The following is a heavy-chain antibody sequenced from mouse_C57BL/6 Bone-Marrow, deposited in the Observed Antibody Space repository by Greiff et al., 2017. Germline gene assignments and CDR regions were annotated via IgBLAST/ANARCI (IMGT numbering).Heavy chain of an antibody. D-gene: IGHD2-4*01. CDR3: ARIEAYDCFAY. V-gene: IGHV8-8*01. J-gene: IGHJ3*01. CDR1: GFSLSTFGMG. Sequence: QVTLIVCGPGILQPSQTLSLTCSFSGFSLSTFGMGVGRIRQPSGKGLEWLAHIWWDDDKYYNPALKSWLTISKDTSKNQLFLKIANVDTADTATYYCARIEAYDCFAYWGQGTLVTVSA. CDR2: IWWDDDK.